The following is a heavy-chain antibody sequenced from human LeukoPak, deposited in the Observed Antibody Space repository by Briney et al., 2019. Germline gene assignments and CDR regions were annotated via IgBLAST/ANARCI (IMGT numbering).Heavy chain of an antibody. CDR2: IRYDGSNK. CDR1: GFTFSSYG. Sequence: GGSLRLSCAASGFTFSSYGMDWVRQAPGKGLEWVAFIRYDGSNKYYTDSVKGRFTISRDNSKNTLYLQMNSLRDEDTAVYYCARLYSSSWSNYFDYWGQGTLVTVSS. CDR3: ARLYSSSWSNYFDY. V-gene: IGHV3-30*02. J-gene: IGHJ4*02. D-gene: IGHD6-13*01.